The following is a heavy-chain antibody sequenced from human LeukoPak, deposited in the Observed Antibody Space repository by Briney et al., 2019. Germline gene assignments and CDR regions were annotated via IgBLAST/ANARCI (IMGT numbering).Heavy chain of an antibody. J-gene: IGHJ6*03. CDR2: ISGSGDIT. CDR1: GFTFSNYA. CDR3: AKVGYSPSNYYYMDV. Sequence: GGSLRLSCAASGFTFSNYAMNWVRQAPGKGLEWVSVISGSGDITYYADSVKGRFTISRDNSKNTLYLQMNSLRAEDTAVYYCAKVGYSPSNYYYMDVWGKGTTVTVSS. D-gene: IGHD6-13*01. V-gene: IGHV3-23*01.